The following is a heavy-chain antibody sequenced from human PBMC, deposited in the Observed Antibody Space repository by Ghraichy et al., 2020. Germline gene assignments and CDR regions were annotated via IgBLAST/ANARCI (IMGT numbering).Heavy chain of an antibody. CDR2: INYSGTS. CDR1: GGSFSGYY. V-gene: IGHV4-34*01. CDR3: ARGREDDDWGGYAPPAAFDF. Sequence: SETLSLTCAVSGGSFSGYYWAWIRQFPGKGLEWIGEINYSGTSNYNPSLKNRVSMSVDASKSHFSLNLKSLTAADTAVYYCARGREDDDWGGYAPPAAFDFWGQGNLVTVS. J-gene: IGHJ4*02. D-gene: IGHD3-3*01.